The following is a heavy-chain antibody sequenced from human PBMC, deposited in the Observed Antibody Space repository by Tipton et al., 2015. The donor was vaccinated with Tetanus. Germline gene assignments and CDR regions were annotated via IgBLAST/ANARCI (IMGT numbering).Heavy chain of an antibody. CDR2: FHFTGST. D-gene: IGHD4-17*01. V-gene: IGHV4-59*08. J-gene: IGHJ4*02. CDR1: GGSINSHH. Sequence: TLSLTCSVSGGSINSHHWSWLRQAPGKGLEWIGYFHFTGSTNFNPSLQSRVTISGDTSKNQFSLKLSSVTAADTAVYYCARRDPGASPFDYWGQGTLVTVSS. CDR3: ARRDPGASPFDY.